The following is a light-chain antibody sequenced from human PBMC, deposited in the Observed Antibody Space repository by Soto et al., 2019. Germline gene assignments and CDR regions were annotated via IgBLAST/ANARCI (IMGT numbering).Light chain of an antibody. CDR3: QHYSRRCT. Sequence: EIVLTQSPGTLSLSPGERATLSCRASQSVSSSYLAWYQKKPGQAPRLLIYGASSRASGIPDRFSGSGSGTYFPLTISILEPEDSAVYYCQHYSRRCTFGPGTKVDIK. V-gene: IGKV3-20*01. J-gene: IGKJ3*01. CDR1: QSVSSSY. CDR2: GAS.